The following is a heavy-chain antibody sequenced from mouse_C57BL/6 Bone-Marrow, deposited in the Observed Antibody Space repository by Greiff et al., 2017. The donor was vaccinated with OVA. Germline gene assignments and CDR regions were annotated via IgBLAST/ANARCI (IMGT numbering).Heavy chain of an antibody. D-gene: IGHD3-2*02. CDR3: AAESSGYVRYYDMEY. J-gene: IGHJ4*01. Sequence: VQLQQSGPELVKPGASVKISCKASGYSFTDYNMNWVKQSNGKSLEWIGVINPNYGTTSYNQKFKGKATLTVDKSSSTAYMQFNSLTSEDSAVYYCAAESSGYVRYYDMEYWGQGTTVTVSS. V-gene: IGHV1-39*01. CDR1: GYSFTDYN. CDR2: INPNYGTT.